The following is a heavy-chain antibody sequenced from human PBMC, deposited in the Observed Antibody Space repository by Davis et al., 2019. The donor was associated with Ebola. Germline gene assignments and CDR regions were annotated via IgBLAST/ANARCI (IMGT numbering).Heavy chain of an antibody. CDR3: ARVPITMVQEVIRGLGFDP. V-gene: IGHV4-34*01. CDR1: GGSFSGYY. CDR2: INHSGST. Sequence: MPSETLSLTCTVYGGSFSGYYWSWIRQPPGKGLEWIGEINHSGSTNYNPSLKSRVTISVDTSKNQFSLKLSSVTAADTAVYYCARVPITMVQEVIRGLGFDPWGQGTLVTVSS. J-gene: IGHJ5*02. D-gene: IGHD3-10*01.